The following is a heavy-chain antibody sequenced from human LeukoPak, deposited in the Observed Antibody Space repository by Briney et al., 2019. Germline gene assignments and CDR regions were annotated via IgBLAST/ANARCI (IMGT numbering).Heavy chain of an antibody. CDR3: AKDQWLVLDY. V-gene: IGHV3-30*02. CDR2: IRYVGSNN. CDR1: GFTFSSYG. D-gene: IGHD6-19*01. Sequence: QPGGSLRLSCAASGFTFSSYGMHWVRQAPGKGLEWVAFIRYVGSNNYYADSVKGRFTISRDNSKNTLYLQMNSLRAEDTAVYSCAKDQWLVLDYWGQGTLVTVSS. J-gene: IGHJ4*02.